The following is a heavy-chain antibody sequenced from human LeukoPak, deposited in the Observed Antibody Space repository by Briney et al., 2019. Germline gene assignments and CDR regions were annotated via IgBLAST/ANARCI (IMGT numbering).Heavy chain of an antibody. J-gene: IGHJ5*02. Sequence: KASETLSLTCTVPGGSISSYYWSWIRQPPGKGLGWIGYIYYSGSTNYNPSLKSRVTISVDTSKNQFSLKLSSVTAADTAVYYCAGVTAVADLGWFDPWGQGTLVTVSS. V-gene: IGHV4-59*08. CDR3: AGVTAVADLGWFDP. CDR2: IYYSGST. CDR1: GGSISSYY. D-gene: IGHD6-19*01.